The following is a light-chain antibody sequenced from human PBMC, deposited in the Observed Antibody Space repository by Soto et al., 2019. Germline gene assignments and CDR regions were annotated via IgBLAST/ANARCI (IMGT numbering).Light chain of an antibody. Sequence: EIVMTQSPANLSVSPGERATLACRASQSVSSNLAWYQQKPGQXPXXLIYGASTRATGIPARISGSGSGTEFTLTINSLQSEDFAVYDCQQYNHWRTFGQGTKVDIK. CDR1: QSVSSN. CDR2: GAS. V-gene: IGKV3-15*01. J-gene: IGKJ1*01. CDR3: QQYNHWRT.